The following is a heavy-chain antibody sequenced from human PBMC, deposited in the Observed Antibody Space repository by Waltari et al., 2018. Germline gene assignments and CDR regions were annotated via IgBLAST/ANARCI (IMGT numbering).Heavy chain of an antibody. CDR2: IDTSGST. D-gene: IGHD3-22*01. CDR3: ARVTEDDSSGYAFDI. V-gene: IGHV4-61*02. CDR1: GGSISSGSYY. J-gene: IGHJ3*02. Sequence: QVQLQESGPGLVKPSQTLSLTCPASGGSISSGSYYWSWLRQPAGKGLVWIGRIDTSGSTNYNPTLKRRVTIAVDTTKKQFSLKLSSVTAADTAVYYCARVTEDDSSGYAFDIWGQGTMVTVSS.